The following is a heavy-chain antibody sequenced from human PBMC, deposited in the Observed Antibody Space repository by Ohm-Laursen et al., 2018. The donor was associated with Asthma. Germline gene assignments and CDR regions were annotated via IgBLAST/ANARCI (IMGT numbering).Heavy chain of an antibody. CDR3: ARTYYDFWSGYYLYYYYYGMDV. D-gene: IGHD3-3*01. J-gene: IGHJ6*02. Sequence: SLRLSCTASGFTFSTYAMNWVRQAPGQGLEWVSVISGSGGTTYYADSVEGRFTISRDNSKNTLYLQMNSLRAEDTAVYYCARTYYDFWSGYYLYYYYYGMDVWGQGTTVTVSS. CDR2: ISGSGGTT. V-gene: IGHV3-23*01. CDR1: GFTFSTYA.